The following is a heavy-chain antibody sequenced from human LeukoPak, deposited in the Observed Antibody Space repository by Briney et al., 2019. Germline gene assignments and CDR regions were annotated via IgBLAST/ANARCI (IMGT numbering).Heavy chain of an antibody. CDR3: ARGGKNDY. V-gene: IGHV4-34*01. Sequence: SETLSLTCAVYGGSFSGYYWSWIRQPPGKGLEWIGEINHSGSTNYNPSLKSRVTISVDTSKNQFSLKLSSVTAADTAVYYCARGGKNDYWGQGTLVTVSS. CDR2: INHSGST. D-gene: IGHD3-10*01. CDR1: GGSFSGYY. J-gene: IGHJ4*02.